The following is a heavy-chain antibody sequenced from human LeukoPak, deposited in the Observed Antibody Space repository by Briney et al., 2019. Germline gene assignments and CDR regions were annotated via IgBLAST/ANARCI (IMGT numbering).Heavy chain of an antibody. CDR2: ISSSSSYI. Sequence: GGSLRLSCAASGFTFSSYSMNWVRQAPGKGLEWVSSISSSSSYIYYADSVKGRFTISRDNAKNSLYLQMNSLRAEVTAVYYCASSYCSGGSCYEYYFDYWGQRTLVTVSS. J-gene: IGHJ4*02. CDR3: ASSYCSGGSCYEYYFDY. V-gene: IGHV3-21*01. CDR1: GFTFSSYS. D-gene: IGHD2-15*01.